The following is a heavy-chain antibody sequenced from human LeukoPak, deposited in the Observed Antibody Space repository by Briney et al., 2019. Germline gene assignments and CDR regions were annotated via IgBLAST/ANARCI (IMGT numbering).Heavy chain of an antibody. Sequence: ASVKVSCKVSGYTLTELSMHWVRQAPGKGLEWMGGFDPEDGETIYAQKFQGRVTMTEDTSTDTAYMELSSLRSGDTAVYYCATGITIFGVVLWGALGYWGQGTLVTVSS. V-gene: IGHV1-24*01. J-gene: IGHJ4*02. CDR2: FDPEDGET. D-gene: IGHD3-3*01. CDR1: GYTLTELS. CDR3: ATGITIFGVVLWGALGY.